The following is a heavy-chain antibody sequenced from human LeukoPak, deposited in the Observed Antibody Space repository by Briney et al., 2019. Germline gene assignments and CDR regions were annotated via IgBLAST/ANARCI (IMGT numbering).Heavy chain of an antibody. Sequence: GGSLRLSCAASGFTFSSYSMNWVRQAPGKGLEWASFISSSSSYIYYANSVKGRFTISRDNAKNSLYLQMNSLRAEDSAVYYCARGASEYYYDSSGSELGYWGQGTLVTVSS. CDR1: GFTFSSYS. V-gene: IGHV3-21*01. CDR3: ARGASEYYYDSSGSELGY. J-gene: IGHJ4*02. D-gene: IGHD3-22*01. CDR2: ISSSSSYI.